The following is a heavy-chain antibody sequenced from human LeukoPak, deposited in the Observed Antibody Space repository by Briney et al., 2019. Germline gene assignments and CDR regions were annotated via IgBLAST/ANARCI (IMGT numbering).Heavy chain of an antibody. CDR2: ISSGSRTI. CDR3: ARESISGHRDFDY. V-gene: IGHV3-48*01. J-gene: IGHJ4*02. CDR1: GFTFSSYS. D-gene: IGHD1-26*01. Sequence: PGGSLRLSCAASGFTFSSYSMNWLRQAPGKGLEWLSYISSGSRTIYYADSVKGRFTVSRDNAKSSLYLQMNSLRAEDTAVYYCARESISGHRDFDYWGQGAPVTVSS.